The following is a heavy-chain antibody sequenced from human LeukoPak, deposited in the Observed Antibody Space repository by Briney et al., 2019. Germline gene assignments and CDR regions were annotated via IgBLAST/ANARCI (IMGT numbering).Heavy chain of an antibody. D-gene: IGHD3-22*01. Sequence: GGSLRLSCAASGFTFSSYAMSWVRQAPGKGLEWVSAISGSGGSIYYADSVKGRFTISRDNSKNTLYLQMNSMRAEDTAVYYCAKSGYRDSSGYYYPLCPDYWGQGTLVTVSS. CDR1: GFTFSSYA. CDR2: ISGSGGSI. V-gene: IGHV3-23*01. CDR3: AKSGYRDSSGYYYPLCPDY. J-gene: IGHJ4*02.